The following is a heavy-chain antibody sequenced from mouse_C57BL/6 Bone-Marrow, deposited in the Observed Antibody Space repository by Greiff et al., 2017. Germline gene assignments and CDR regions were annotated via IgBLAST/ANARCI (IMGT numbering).Heavy chain of an antibody. J-gene: IGHJ2*01. CDR2: IDPEIGDP. Sequence: EVQLQQSGAELVRPGASVKLSCTASGFNIKDDYIHWVKQRPEQGLEWIGWIDPEIGDPEYASKFQGKATIPSDTSSNTAYLQLSSLTSEDTAVYYCSAFDGNYFDYWGQGTPLTVAS. V-gene: IGHV14-4*01. CDR1: GFNIKDDY. CDR3: SAFDGNYFDY. D-gene: IGHD2-3*01.